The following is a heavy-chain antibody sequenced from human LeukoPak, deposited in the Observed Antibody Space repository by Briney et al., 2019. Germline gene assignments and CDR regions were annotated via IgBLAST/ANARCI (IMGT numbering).Heavy chain of an antibody. CDR2: IKSKTDGGTT. CDR3: TTPWDYVWGSYRSVY. CDR1: GFTFSDYY. V-gene: IGHV3-15*01. D-gene: IGHD3-16*02. J-gene: IGHJ4*02. Sequence: KPGGSLRLSCAASGFTFSDYYMSWVRQAPGKGLEWVGRIKSKTDGGTTDYAAPVKGRFTISRDDSKNTLYLQMNSLKTEDTAVYYCTTPWDYVWGSYRSVYWGQGTLVTVSS.